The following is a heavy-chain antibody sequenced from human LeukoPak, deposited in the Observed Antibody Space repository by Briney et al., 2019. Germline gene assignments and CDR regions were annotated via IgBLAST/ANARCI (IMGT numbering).Heavy chain of an antibody. CDR2: INSDGSST. CDR3: ARDLFFDAY. Sequence: PGGSLRLSCAASGFAFSIYWMHWVRQAPGKGLVWVSHINSDGSSTTYADSVKGRFTISRDNAKNSLYLQMNSLRDEDTAVYYCARDLFFDAYWGQGTLVTVSS. V-gene: IGHV3-74*01. D-gene: IGHD3-3*01. J-gene: IGHJ4*02. CDR1: GFAFSIYW.